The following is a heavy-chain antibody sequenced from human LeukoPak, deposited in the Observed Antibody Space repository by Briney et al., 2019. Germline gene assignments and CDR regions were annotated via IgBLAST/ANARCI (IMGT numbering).Heavy chain of an antibody. CDR3: ARDQPYRSPFDY. V-gene: IGHV3-48*02. J-gene: IGHJ4*02. CDR1: GFTFSSYS. CDR2: ISSMSSTI. Sequence: GGSLRLSCAASGFTFSSYSMNWVRQAPGKGLEWVSYISSMSSTIYYAASVKGRFTISRDNAKNSLYLQMNSLRDEDTAVYYCARDQPYRSPFDYWGQGTLVTVSS. D-gene: IGHD4-11*01.